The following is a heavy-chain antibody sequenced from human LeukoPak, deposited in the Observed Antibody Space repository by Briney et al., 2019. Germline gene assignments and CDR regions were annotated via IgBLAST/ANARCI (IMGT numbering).Heavy chain of an antibody. CDR3: GADLTMVRGVPRWFDP. Sequence: SVKVSCKASGFTFTSSAMQWVRQARGQRLEWIGWIVVGSGNTNYAQKFQERVTITRDMSTSTTYMELSSLRSEDTAVYYCGADLTMVRGVPRWFDPWGQGTLATVSS. CDR2: IVVGSGNT. D-gene: IGHD3-10*01. V-gene: IGHV1-58*02. J-gene: IGHJ5*02. CDR1: GFTFTSSA.